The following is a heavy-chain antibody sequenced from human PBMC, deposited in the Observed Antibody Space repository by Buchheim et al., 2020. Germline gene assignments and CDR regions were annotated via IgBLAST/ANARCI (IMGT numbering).Heavy chain of an antibody. J-gene: IGHJ6*02. Sequence: QLQLQESGPGLVKPSETLSLTCTVSGGSISSSSYYWGWIRQPPGKGLEWIASIYYGGSTYYNPSLKSRVTISVDTSKNQFSLKLNSVTAADTAVYYCASGAGTRDYYYYGMDVWGQGTT. CDR1: GGSISSSSYY. D-gene: IGHD1-7*01. CDR3: ASGAGTRDYYYYGMDV. V-gene: IGHV4-39*01. CDR2: IYYGGST.